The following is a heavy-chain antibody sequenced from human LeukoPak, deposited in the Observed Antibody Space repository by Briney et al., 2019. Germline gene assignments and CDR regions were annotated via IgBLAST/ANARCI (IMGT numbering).Heavy chain of an antibody. CDR1: GYTLTEFA. J-gene: IGHJ4*02. CDR3: TTSRYNFWSGFTY. D-gene: IGHD3-3*01. Sequence: ASVKVSCKVSGYTLTEFAFHWVRQAPGKGLEWMGGSDPETAETIYAESFQGRVTMTEDTSTDTSYMELNSLRSEDTAVYYCTTSRYNFWSGFTYWGQGTLIAVSS. CDR2: SDPETAET. V-gene: IGHV1-24*01.